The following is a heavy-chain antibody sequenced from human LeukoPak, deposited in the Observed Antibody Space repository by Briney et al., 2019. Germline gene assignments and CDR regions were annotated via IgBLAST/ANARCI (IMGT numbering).Heavy chain of an antibody. D-gene: IGHD3-9*01. Sequence: GGSLRLSCAASGFTFSNYWMSWVRRAPGKGLEWVANIKQDGSETYYVDSVRGRFTISRDNAKNSLYLQMNSLRAEDTAVYYCARERVNYDILTGYYAFDYWGQGTLVTVSS. CDR2: IKQDGSET. CDR3: ARERVNYDILTGYYAFDY. CDR1: GFTFSNYW. J-gene: IGHJ4*02. V-gene: IGHV3-7*01.